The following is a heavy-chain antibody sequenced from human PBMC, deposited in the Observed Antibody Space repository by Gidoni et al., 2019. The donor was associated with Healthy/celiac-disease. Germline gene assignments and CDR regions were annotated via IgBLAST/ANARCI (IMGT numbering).Heavy chain of an antibody. J-gene: IGHJ4*02. V-gene: IGHV3-30*18. Sequence: QVQLVESGGGVVQPGRSLRLSCAASGFTFSSYGMHWVRQAPGKGLEWVAVISYDGSNKYYADSVKGRFTISRDNSKNTLYLQMNSLRAEDTAVYYCAKDFPNDYWGQGTLVTVSS. CDR3: AKDFPNDY. CDR1: GFTFSSYG. CDR2: ISYDGSNK.